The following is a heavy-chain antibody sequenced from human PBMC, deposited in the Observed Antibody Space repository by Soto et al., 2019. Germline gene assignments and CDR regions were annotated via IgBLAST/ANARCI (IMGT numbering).Heavy chain of an antibody. D-gene: IGHD6-6*01. CDR1: GFTFDDYT. Sequence: GGSLRLSCAASGFTFDDYTMHWVRQAPGKGLEWVSLISWDGGSTYYADSVKGRFTISRDNSKNSLYLQMNSLRTEDTALYYCAKDILSSSSIKNYYGMDVRGQGTTVTVSS. CDR2: ISWDGGST. J-gene: IGHJ6*02. V-gene: IGHV3-43*01. CDR3: AKDILSSSSIKNYYGMDV.